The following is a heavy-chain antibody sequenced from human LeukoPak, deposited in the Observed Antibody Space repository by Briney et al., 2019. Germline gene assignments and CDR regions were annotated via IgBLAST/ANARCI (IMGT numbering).Heavy chain of an antibody. D-gene: IGHD3-10*01. Sequence: ASVKVSCKASGYTFTSYDINWVRQATGQGLEWMGWMNPNSGNTGYAQKFQGRVTMTRNTSISTAYMELSSLRSEDTAVYYCARYITMVRGVIEKSPYNWFDPWGQGTLVTVSS. V-gene: IGHV1-8*01. CDR2: MNPNSGNT. CDR3: ARYITMVRGVIEKSPYNWFDP. CDR1: GYTFTSYD. J-gene: IGHJ5*02.